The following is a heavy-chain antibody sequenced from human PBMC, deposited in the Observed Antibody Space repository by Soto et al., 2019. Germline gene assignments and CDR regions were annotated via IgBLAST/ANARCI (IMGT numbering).Heavy chain of an antibody. Sequence: ASVKVSCKASGYTFTSYYMHWVRQAPGQGLEWMGIINPSGGSTSYAQKFQGRVTMTRDTSTSTVYMELSSLRSEDTAVYYCARAPLEQQLMYNWFVHWGQGTLVTVSS. V-gene: IGHV1-46*01. CDR2: INPSGGST. D-gene: IGHD6-13*01. CDR3: ARAPLEQQLMYNWFVH. CDR1: GYTFTSYY. J-gene: IGHJ5*02.